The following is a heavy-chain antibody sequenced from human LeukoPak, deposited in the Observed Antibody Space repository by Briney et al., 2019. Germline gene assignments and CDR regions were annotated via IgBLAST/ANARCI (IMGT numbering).Heavy chain of an antibody. V-gene: IGHV4-30-2*01. CDR2: IYHSGST. D-gene: IGHD3-10*01. CDR1: GVSITSGSHY. CDR3: ARAWVRANWFDP. J-gene: IGHJ5*02. Sequence: SETLSLTCTVSGVSITSGSHYWNWVRQPAGKGLEWIGYIYHSGSTYYNPSLKSRVTISVDRSKNQFSLKLSSVTAADTAVYYCARAWVRANWFDPWGQGTLVTVSS.